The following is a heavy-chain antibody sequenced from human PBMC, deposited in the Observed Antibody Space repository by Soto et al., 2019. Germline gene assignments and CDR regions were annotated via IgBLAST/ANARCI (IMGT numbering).Heavy chain of an antibody. D-gene: IGHD6-13*01. J-gene: IGHJ5*02. CDR3: ARRRSSYPPNWFDP. CDR1: GGSFSGYY. Sequence: SETLSLTCAVYGGSFSGYYWSWIRQPPGKGLEWIGEINHSGSTNYNPSLKSRVTISVDTSKNQFSLKLSSVTAADTAVYYCARRRSSYPPNWFDPWGQGTLVTVSS. CDR2: INHSGST. V-gene: IGHV4-34*01.